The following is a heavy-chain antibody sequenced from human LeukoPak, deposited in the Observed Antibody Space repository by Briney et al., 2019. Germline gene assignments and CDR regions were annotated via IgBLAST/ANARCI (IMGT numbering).Heavy chain of an antibody. CDR3: GLVTSGNWWFDP. Sequence: ASVKVSCKTSGYTXTGYHMHWVRQAPGQGLEWMGWINPNSGGTNYAQKLQGRVTMTRDTSISTAYMELSSLTSDDTAVYYCGLVTSGNWWFDPWGQGTLVTVSS. D-gene: IGHD2-21*02. CDR1: GYTXTGYH. CDR2: INPNSGGT. V-gene: IGHV1-2*02. J-gene: IGHJ5*02.